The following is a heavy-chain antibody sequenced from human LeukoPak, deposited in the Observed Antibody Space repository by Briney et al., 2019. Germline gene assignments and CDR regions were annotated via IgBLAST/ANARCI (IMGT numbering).Heavy chain of an antibody. V-gene: IGHV3-30*03. Sequence: GGSLRLSCAASGFTFSSYWMNWVRQAPGKGLEWVAVISYDGSNKYYADSVKGRFTISRDNSKNTLYLQMNSLRAEDTAVYYCARSNYYDSSGYWAPFDYWGQGTLVTVSS. CDR2: ISYDGSNK. J-gene: IGHJ4*02. D-gene: IGHD3-22*01. CDR1: GFTFSSYW. CDR3: ARSNYYDSSGYWAPFDY.